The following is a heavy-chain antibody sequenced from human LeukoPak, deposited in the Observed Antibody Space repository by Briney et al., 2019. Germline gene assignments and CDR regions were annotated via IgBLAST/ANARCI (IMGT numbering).Heavy chain of an antibody. CDR1: GGSFIGSY. CDR2: ISHSGST. V-gene: IGHV4-34*01. Sequence: PSETLSLTCAVYGGSFIGSYWSWIRQPPGKGLEWIGEISHSGSTNYNPSLKSRVTISVDTSKNQFSLKLSSVTAADTAVYYWARGSEEMTTVTEHPKSCYFDYWGQGTLVTVSS. J-gene: IGHJ4*02. D-gene: IGHD4-17*01. CDR3: ARGSEEMTTVTEHPKSCYFDY.